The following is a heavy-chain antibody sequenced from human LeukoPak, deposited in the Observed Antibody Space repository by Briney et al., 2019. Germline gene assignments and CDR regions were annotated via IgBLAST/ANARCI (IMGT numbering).Heavy chain of an antibody. V-gene: IGHV4-34*01. CDR2: INHSGST. D-gene: IGHD3-10*01. Sequence: SETLSLTCAVYGGSFSGYYWSWIRQPPGKGLEWIGEINHSGSTNYNPSLKSRVTISVDTSKNQFSLKLSSVTAADTAVYYCAREGLYYSQRYFDPWGQGTLVTASS. J-gene: IGHJ5*02. CDR3: AREGLYYSQRYFDP. CDR1: GGSFSGYY.